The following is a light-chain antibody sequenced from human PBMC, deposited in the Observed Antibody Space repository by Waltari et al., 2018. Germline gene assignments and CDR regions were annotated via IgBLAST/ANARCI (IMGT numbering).Light chain of an antibody. CDR3: QQYKICPSHT. CDR1: QSISSS. J-gene: IGKJ2*01. CDR2: GAS. Sequence: EILMTQSPATLSVSPGERATLSCRASQSISSSLAWYQHKPGQAPRLLIYGASTRATGIPARSSGRGSETDFTLTITSLQSEDCAVYYCQQYKICPSHTFGQGTKLDI. V-gene: IGKV3-15*01.